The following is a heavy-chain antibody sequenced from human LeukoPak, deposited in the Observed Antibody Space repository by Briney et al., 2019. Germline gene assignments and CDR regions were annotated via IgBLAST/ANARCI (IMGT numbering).Heavy chain of an antibody. CDR2: LCGSGGSK. Sequence: GGSLRLSCAASGFTFSSYAMSGVRQAPGKGLEWVSALCGSGGSKYYADSGKGRFTISRENPRNTLYLQMNSLRAEDTAVYYCAKGAGPAAMSGPFDYWGREPWLPSPQ. CDR3: AKGAGPAAMSGPFDY. CDR1: GFTFSSYA. V-gene: IGHV3-23*01. D-gene: IGHD2-2*01. J-gene: IGHJ4*02.